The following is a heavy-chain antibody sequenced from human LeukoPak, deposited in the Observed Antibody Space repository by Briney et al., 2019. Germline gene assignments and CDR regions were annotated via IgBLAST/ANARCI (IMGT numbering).Heavy chain of an antibody. Sequence: SETLSLTCTVSGGSISSGGYYWSWIRQHPGKGLEWIEYIYYSGSTYYNPSLKSRVTISVDTSKNQFSLKLSSVTAADTAVYYWARGGIQNWFDPWGQGTLVTVSS. J-gene: IGHJ5*02. CDR3: ARGGIQNWFDP. D-gene: IGHD1-14*01. CDR2: IYYSGST. V-gene: IGHV4-31*03. CDR1: GGSISSGGYY.